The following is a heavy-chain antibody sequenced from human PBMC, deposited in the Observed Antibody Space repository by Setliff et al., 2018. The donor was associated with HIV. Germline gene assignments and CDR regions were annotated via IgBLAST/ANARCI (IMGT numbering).Heavy chain of an antibody. CDR2: INTNTGNP. Sequence: GASVKVSCKASGYTFTGYYMHWVRQAPGQGLEWMGRINTNTGNPTYAQGFTGRFVFSLDASVSTAYLQISSLKAEDTAVYYCARGRSSWLGYWGGTSWFDLWGQGTLVTVSS. CDR1: GYTFTGYY. V-gene: IGHV7-4-1*02. D-gene: IGHD6-13*01. CDR3: ARGRSSWLGYWGGTSWFDL. J-gene: IGHJ5*02.